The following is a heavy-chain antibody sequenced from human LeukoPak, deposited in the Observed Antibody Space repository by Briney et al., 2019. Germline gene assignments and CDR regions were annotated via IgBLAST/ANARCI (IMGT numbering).Heavy chain of an antibody. CDR2: INHSGST. J-gene: IGHJ4*02. CDR3: AGGYLGYPR. V-gene: IGHV4-34*01. CDR1: GGSFSGYY. D-gene: IGHD3-9*01. Sequence: SETLSLTCAVYGGSFSGYYWSWIRQPPGKGLEWIGEINHSGSTNYNPSLKSRVTISVDTSKNQFSLKLSSVTAADTAVYYCAGGYLGYPRWGQGTLVTVSS.